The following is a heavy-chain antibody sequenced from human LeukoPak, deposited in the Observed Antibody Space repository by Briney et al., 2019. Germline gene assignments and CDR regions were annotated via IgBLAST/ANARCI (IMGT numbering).Heavy chain of an antibody. CDR1: GFTFSDAW. J-gene: IGHJ4*02. V-gene: IGHV3-15*01. Sequence: GGSLRLSCVGSGFTFSDAWMSCVRQAPGKGLEGGGRIKSKSDGGKIDYAAPVKGRFTISRDDSRNTLYLQKNSLKTEDTAVYYCTTRRQDGWWGQGTLVTVS. CDR3: TTRRQDGW. CDR2: IKSKSDGGKI. D-gene: IGHD2-15*01.